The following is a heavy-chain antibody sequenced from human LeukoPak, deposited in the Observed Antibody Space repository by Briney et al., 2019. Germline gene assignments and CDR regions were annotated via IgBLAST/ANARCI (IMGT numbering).Heavy chain of an antibody. V-gene: IGHV1-69*01. D-gene: IGHD5-12*01. CDR2: IIPIFGTA. CDR3: ARGRGYSGYDSPLDY. CDR1: GGTFSSYA. Sequence: ASVKLSCKASGGTFSSYAISWVRQAPGQGLEWMGGIIPIFGTANYAQKFQGRVTITADESTSTAYMELSSLRSEDTAVYYCARGRGYSGYDSPLDYWGQGTLVTVSS. J-gene: IGHJ4*02.